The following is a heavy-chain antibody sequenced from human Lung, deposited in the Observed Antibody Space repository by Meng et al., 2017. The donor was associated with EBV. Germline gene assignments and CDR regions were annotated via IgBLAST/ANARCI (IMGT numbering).Heavy chain of an antibody. D-gene: IGHD1-26*01. CDR1: GYNLTSDA. V-gene: IGHV7-4-1*02. J-gene: IGHJ4*02. Sequence: EHSGSDVTKPGACMKVSCNAAGYNLTSDALNWLRQAPGQGIEWMGWISPKTSNPTYAQGFTGRFVFSLDTSVNTAYLQISGLKADDTAVYHCARIVTLGPKTSFDYWGQGTLVTVSS. CDR3: ARIVTLGPKTSFDY. CDR2: ISPKTSNP.